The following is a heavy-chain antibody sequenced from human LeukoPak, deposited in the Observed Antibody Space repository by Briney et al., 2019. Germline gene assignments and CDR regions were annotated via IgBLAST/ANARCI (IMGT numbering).Heavy chain of an antibody. J-gene: IGHJ3*02. CDR1: GGTLTNYA. CDR2: TTPIFGSA. V-gene: IGHV1-69*05. D-gene: IGHD3-22*01. CDR3: AGALFHFDSGGYDMDGYDI. Sequence: SVKVSCKASGGTLTNYAVGWVRQAPGKGLEWMGGTTPIFGSAEYAQNFQGRVTVRTDESTSTAYMEMGSLRSDDTAVYYCAGALFHFDSGGYDMDGYDIWGQGTVVTVSS.